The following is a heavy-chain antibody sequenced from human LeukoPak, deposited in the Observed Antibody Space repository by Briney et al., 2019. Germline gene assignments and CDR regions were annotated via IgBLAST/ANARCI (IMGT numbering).Heavy chain of an antibody. CDR2: ITTSSTYI. CDR3: ARGKYSSGWFDY. D-gene: IGHD6-19*01. V-gene: IGHV3-21*01. J-gene: IGHJ4*02. Sequence: GGSLRLSCAASGFTVSSNYMTWVRQAPGKGLEWVSSITTSSTYISYADSVKGRFTISRDNAKNSLYLQMNSLRAEDTAVYYCARGKYSSGWFDYWGQGTLVTVSS. CDR1: GFTVSSNY.